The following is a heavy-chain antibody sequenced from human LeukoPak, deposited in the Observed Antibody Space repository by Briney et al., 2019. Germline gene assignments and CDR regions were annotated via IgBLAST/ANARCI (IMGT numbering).Heavy chain of an antibody. CDR2: ISAYNGNT. CDR1: GYTFTSYG. CDR3: AGAQLDYDILTGYRPFYGMDV. V-gene: IGHV1-18*01. J-gene: IGHJ6*02. Sequence: ASVKVSCKASGYTFTSYGISWVRQAPGQGLEWMGWISAYNGNTNYAQKVQGRVTMTTDTSTSTAYMELRSLRSDDTAVYYCAGAQLDYDILTGYRPFYGMDVWGQGTTVTVSS. D-gene: IGHD3-9*01.